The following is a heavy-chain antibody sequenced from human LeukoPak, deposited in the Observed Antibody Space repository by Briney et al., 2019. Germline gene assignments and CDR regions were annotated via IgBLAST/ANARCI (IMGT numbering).Heavy chain of an antibody. V-gene: IGHV3-64*01. CDR1: GFTFSSYA. J-gene: IGHJ4*02. D-gene: IGHD3-10*01. CDR2: ISSNGGST. Sequence: PGGSLRLSCAASGFTFSSYAMHWVRQAPGKGLEYVSAISSNGGSTYYANSVKGRFTISRDNSKNTLYLQMGSLRAEDMAVYYCARAEGLRFPTDYWGQGTLVTVSS. CDR3: ARAEGLRFPTDY.